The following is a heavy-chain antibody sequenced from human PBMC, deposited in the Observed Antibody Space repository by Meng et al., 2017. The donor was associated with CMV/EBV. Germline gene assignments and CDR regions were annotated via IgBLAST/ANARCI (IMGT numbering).Heavy chain of an antibody. CDR2: IYYSGST. J-gene: IGHJ3*02. Sequence: SETLSLTCTVSGGSISSGGYYWSWIRQHPGKGLEWIGYIYYSGSTYHNPSLKSRVTISVDTSKNQFSLKLSSVTAADTAVYYCARLDVVPAARDAFDIWGQGTMVTVSS. CDR3: ARLDVVPAARDAFDI. D-gene: IGHD2-2*01. V-gene: IGHV4-31*03. CDR1: GGSISSGGYY.